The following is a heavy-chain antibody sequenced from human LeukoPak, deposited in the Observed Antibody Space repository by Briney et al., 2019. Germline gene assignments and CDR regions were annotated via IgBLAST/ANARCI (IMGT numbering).Heavy chain of an antibody. CDR2: ISYDGSNK. Sequence: GRSLRLSCAASGFTFSSYGMHWVRQAPGKGLEWVAVISYDGSNKYYADSVKGRFTISRDNSKNTLYLQMNSLRAEDTAVYYCARDSSSHASFDYWGQGTLVTVSS. CDR3: ARDSSSHASFDY. J-gene: IGHJ4*02. V-gene: IGHV3-30*03. D-gene: IGHD6-6*01. CDR1: GFTFSSYG.